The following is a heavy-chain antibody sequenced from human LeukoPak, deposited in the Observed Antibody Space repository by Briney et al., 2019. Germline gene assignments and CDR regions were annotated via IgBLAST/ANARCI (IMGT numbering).Heavy chain of an antibody. V-gene: IGHV1-18*01. CDR3: ARADHYDYVWGSYRTNYYYYVDV. J-gene: IGHJ6*03. CDR1: GYTFTSYG. CDR2: ISAYNGNT. Sequence: ASVKVSCKASGYTFTSYGISWVRQAPGQGLEWMGWISAYNGNTNYAQKLQGRVTMTTDTSTSTAYMELRSLRSDDTAVYYCARADHYDYVWGSYRTNYYYYVDVWGKGTTVTVSS. D-gene: IGHD3-16*02.